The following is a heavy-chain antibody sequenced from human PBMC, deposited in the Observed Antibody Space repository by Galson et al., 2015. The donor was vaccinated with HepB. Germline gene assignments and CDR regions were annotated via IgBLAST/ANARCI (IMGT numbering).Heavy chain of an antibody. CDR1: GFTFQNHA. Sequence: SLRLSCAVSGFTFQNHAMHWVRQAPGKGLEWVAVISFHGSEIYYADSVRGRFTISRDNSKDTLYLQMNSLTSEDTAVYYCARDPTVGFPDHFDYWGQGTLVTVSS. D-gene: IGHD1-26*01. J-gene: IGHJ4*02. V-gene: IGHV3-30*04. CDR2: ISFHGSEI. CDR3: ARDPTVGFPDHFDY.